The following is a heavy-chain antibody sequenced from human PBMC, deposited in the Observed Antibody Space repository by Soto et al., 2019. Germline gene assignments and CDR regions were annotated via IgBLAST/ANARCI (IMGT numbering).Heavy chain of an antibody. CDR1: GFTFSDYY. Sequence: GESLKISCAASGFTFSDYYMSWIRQAPGKGLEWVSYISSSGSTIYYADSVKGRVTISRDNAKNSLYLQMNSLRAEDTAVYYCARVEGYCSSTSCYFGIFYYYYGMDVWGQGTTVTVSS. V-gene: IGHV3-11*01. J-gene: IGHJ6*02. CDR2: ISSSGSTI. D-gene: IGHD2-2*01. CDR3: ARVEGYCSSTSCYFGIFYYYYGMDV.